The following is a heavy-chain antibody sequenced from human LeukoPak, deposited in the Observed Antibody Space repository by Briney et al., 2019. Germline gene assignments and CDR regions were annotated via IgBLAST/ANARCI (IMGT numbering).Heavy chain of an antibody. CDR2: IWSDGNNK. J-gene: IGHJ4*02. CDR1: GFTFSSYA. Sequence: GGSLRLSCAASGFTFSSYAMHWVRQAPGTGLEWVAIIWSDGNNKYYADSVEGRFTISRDTTKNTLFLQMNSLRAEDTAVYYWARGQPGVAAAGNLDYWGQGTLVTVSS. CDR3: ARGQPGVAAAGNLDY. D-gene: IGHD6-13*01. V-gene: IGHV3-33*08.